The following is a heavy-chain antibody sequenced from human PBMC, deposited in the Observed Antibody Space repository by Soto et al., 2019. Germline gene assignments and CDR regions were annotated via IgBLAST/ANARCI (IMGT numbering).Heavy chain of an antibody. J-gene: IGHJ5*02. Sequence: VQLQESGPGLVKPSGTLSLTCTVSGGSISTTNWWSWVRQSPGKGLEWIGEILHIGSTNYNPSLKSRVTISIDKSKNQCSLRLSFVTAADTAVYYCASGFDSDGLYNGGHPWGQGTLVSVSS. D-gene: IGHD3-22*01. CDR3: ASGFDSDGLYNGGHP. CDR2: ILHIGST. V-gene: IGHV4-4*02. CDR1: GGSISTTNW.